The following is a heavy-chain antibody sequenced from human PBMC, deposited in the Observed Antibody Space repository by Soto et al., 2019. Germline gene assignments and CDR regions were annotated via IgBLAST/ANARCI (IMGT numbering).Heavy chain of an antibody. J-gene: IGHJ4*02. CDR3: ARQLHFGELSLGF. D-gene: IGHD3-10*01. CDR1: DFTFSAYK. CDR2: ISSTGTYL. Sequence: PWGSLSVSCASSDFTFSAYKICSVRQAPGKGLEWVSFISSTGTYLNYAASLKGRFTISRDNANSSVFLQMDNLSAEDTAVYYCARQLHFGELSLGFWGQGTLVTVSS. V-gene: IGHV3-21*01.